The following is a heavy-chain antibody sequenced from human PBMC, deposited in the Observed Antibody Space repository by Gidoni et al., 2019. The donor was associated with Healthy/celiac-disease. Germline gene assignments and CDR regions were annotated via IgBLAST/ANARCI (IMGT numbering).Heavy chain of an antibody. J-gene: IGHJ5*02. CDR3: ARVFVLPVYREPDAAWFDP. CDR2: IYTSGST. CDR1: GGSISSGSYY. D-gene: IGHD3-10*02. Sequence: QVQLQESGPGLVKPSQTLSLTCTVSGGSISSGSYYWSWIRQPAGKGLEWIGRIYTSGSTNYNPSLKSRVTISVDTSKNQFSLKLSSVTAADTAVYYCARVFVLPVYREPDAAWFDPWGQGTLVTVSS. V-gene: IGHV4-61*02.